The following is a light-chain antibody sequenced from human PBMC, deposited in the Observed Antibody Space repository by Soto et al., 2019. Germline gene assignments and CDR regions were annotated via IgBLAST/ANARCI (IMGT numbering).Light chain of an antibody. CDR2: DAS. CDR3: RQSYSTTWT. Sequence: DIQMTQSPSTLSASVGDRVTITCRASQSISSWLAWYQQKPVKAPKVLLYDASSLQSGVPSRFSGSGSETDFTLTISSLQPEDFATYSCRQSYSTTWTFGQGTKVDIK. CDR1: QSISSW. V-gene: IGKV1-5*01. J-gene: IGKJ1*01.